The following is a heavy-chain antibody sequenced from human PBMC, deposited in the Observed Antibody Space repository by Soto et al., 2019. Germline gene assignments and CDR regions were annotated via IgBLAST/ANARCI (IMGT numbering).Heavy chain of an antibody. CDR2: TYYKSKWYN. Sequence: SQTLSLTCAISGDSVSSNNGPWNWIRQSPSRGLEWLGRTYYKSKWYNNYAVSVKSRITINPDTSKNQFSLHLNSVTPDDTAVDYCARGSKASDTAMDYWGQGTLVTVSS. J-gene: IGHJ4*02. D-gene: IGHD5-18*01. CDR1: GDSVSSNNGP. V-gene: IGHV6-1*01. CDR3: ARGSKASDTAMDY.